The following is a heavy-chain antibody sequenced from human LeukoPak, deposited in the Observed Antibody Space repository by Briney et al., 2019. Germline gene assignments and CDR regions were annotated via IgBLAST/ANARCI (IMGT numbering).Heavy chain of an antibody. V-gene: IGHV3-53*01. Sequence: GGSLRLSCAASGFTFSSYWMSWVRQAPGKGLEWVSVIYSGGSTYYADSVKGRFTISRDNSKNTLYLQMNSLGAEDTAVYYCARDPASNGRYYFDYWGQGTLVTVSS. J-gene: IGHJ4*02. CDR1: GFTFSSYW. CDR2: IYSGGST. D-gene: IGHD4-11*01. CDR3: ARDPASNGRYYFDY.